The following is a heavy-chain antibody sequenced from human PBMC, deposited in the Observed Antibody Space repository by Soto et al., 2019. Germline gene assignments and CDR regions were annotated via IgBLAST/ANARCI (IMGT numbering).Heavy chain of an antibody. V-gene: IGHV4-39*01. Sequence: SETLSLTCTVSGGSISSSSYYWGWIRQPPGKGLEWIGSIYYSGSTYYNPSLKSRVTISVDTSKNQFALRLSSVTAADTAVYYCARLHLQDYIWGSYPNPHFDYWGQGTLVTVSS. CDR3: ARLHLQDYIWGSYPNPHFDY. CDR1: GGSISSSSYY. J-gene: IGHJ4*02. D-gene: IGHD3-16*02. CDR2: IYYSGST.